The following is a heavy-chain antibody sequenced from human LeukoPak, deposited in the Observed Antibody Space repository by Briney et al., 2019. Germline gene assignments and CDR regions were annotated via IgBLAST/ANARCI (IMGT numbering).Heavy chain of an antibody. D-gene: IGHD3-22*01. Sequence: PGGSLRLSCAASGFTFSSYAMHWVRQAPGKGLEWVAFIRYDGSYKYYADSVKGRFTISRDNSKNTLFLQMNSLRAEDTAVYYCAKAYYYDSSGHAFDIWGQGTMVTVSS. CDR2: IRYDGSYK. CDR3: AKAYYYDSSGHAFDI. J-gene: IGHJ3*02. CDR1: GFTFSSYA. V-gene: IGHV3-30*02.